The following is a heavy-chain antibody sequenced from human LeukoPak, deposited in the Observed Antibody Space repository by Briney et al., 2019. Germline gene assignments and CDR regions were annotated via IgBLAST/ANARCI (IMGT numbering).Heavy chain of an antibody. J-gene: IGHJ6*04. CDR3: ARYREYCSGGSCQGYYYGMDV. CDR1: GGSISSGDYY. CDR2: IYYSGST. D-gene: IGHD2-15*01. V-gene: IGHV4-30-4*01. Sequence: SETLSLTCTVSGGSISSGDYYWSWIRQPPGKGLEWIGYIYYSGSTYYNPSPKSRVTISVDTSKNQFSLKLSSVTAADTAVYYCARYREYCSGGSCQGYYYGMDVWGKGTTVTVSS.